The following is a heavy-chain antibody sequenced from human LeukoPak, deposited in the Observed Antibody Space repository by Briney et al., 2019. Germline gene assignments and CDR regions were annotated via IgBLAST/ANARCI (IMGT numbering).Heavy chain of an antibody. CDR3: ATDIVVVPAAILQYFQH. CDR2: FDPEDGET. Sequence: ASVKVSCKVSGYTLTELSMHWVRQAPGKGPEWMGGFDPEDGETIYAQKFQGRVTMTEDTSTDTAYMELSSLRSEDTAVYYRATDIVVVPAAILQYFQHWGQGTLVTVSS. J-gene: IGHJ1*01. V-gene: IGHV1-24*01. D-gene: IGHD2-2*02. CDR1: GYTLTELS.